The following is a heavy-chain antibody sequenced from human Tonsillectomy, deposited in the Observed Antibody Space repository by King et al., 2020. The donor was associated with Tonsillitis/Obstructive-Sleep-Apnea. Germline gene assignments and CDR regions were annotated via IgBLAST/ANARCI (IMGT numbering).Heavy chain of an antibody. Sequence: VQLQQWGAGLLKPSETLSLTCAVYGGSFSGYYWSWIRQPPGKGLEWIGEINHSGSTNYNPSLTSRVTISVETSKNQFSLKLGRVTAVDTPVYYCARGSTIVVVPAAKTNYYYMDVWGKGTTVTVSS. CDR1: GGSFSGYY. CDR3: ARGSTIVVVPAAKTNYYYMDV. D-gene: IGHD2-2*01. J-gene: IGHJ6*03. CDR2: INHSGST. V-gene: IGHV4-34*01.